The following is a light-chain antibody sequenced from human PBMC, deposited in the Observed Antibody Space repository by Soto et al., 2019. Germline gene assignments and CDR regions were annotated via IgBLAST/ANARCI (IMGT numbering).Light chain of an antibody. CDR3: QQTSTAPWT. V-gene: IGKV1-39*01. J-gene: IGKJ1*01. CDR1: QSITNY. CDR2: VAS. Sequence: DIQMTQTRSSLSASIGDRVTIPFGASQSITNYLNWYQHKPGKTPKLLIYVASILQSGVPSRFSSTGSGTDFTLTISSLQPEDFATYYCQQTSTAPWTFGQGTKVDI.